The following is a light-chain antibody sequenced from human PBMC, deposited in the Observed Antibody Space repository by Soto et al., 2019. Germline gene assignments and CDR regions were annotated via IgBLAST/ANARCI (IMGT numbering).Light chain of an antibody. J-gene: IGLJ1*01. Sequence: SVLTQPASVSRSPWQSISISCTRTSSDVGGYNLVSWDQQHPCKAPKPMIYDVSHRPSGVSNRFSGSKSGNTASLTISGLQAEDEAEYYCSSYTSRSTHSVFGTWTKVPVL. CDR1: SSDVGGYNL. CDR2: DVS. V-gene: IGLV2-14*01. CDR3: SSYTSRSTHSV.